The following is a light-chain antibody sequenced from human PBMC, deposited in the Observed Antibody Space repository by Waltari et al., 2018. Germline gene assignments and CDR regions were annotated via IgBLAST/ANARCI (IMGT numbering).Light chain of an antibody. Sequence: DIVMTQSPDSLAVSLGERATINCKPSQTVLYSSNNKNDLAWSQQKPGKPSKLLIYWASTRECGVPDRFSGSGCGTDFTLTSSSLQSEDVAVYYCQQYYSTPRTFGQGTKVEIK. CDR1: QTVLYSSNNKND. CDR3: QQYYSTPRT. V-gene: IGKV4-1*01. J-gene: IGKJ1*01. CDR2: WAS.